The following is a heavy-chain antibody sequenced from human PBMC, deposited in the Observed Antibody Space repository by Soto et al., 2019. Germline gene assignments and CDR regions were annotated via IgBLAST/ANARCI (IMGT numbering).Heavy chain of an antibody. V-gene: IGHV1-69*06. CDR2: IIPIFGTA. D-gene: IGHD3-22*01. CDR3: ARSMYYYDSSGKGAPDY. J-gene: IGHJ4*02. CDR1: GGTFGSYA. Sequence: SVKVSCKASGGTFGSYAISWVRQAPGQGLEWMGGIIPIFGTANYAQKFQGRVTITADKSTSTAYMELSSLRSEDTAVYYCARSMYYYDSSGKGAPDYWGQGTLVTVSS.